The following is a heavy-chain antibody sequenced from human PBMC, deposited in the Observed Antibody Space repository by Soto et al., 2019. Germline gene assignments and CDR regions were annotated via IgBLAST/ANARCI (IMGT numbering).Heavy chain of an antibody. Sequence: QVQLQESGPGLVKPSETLSLTCTVSGGSISSGGYYWSWIRQHPGKGLEWIGYIYYSGSTYYNPSLKSILTISVDTSKNQFSLKLSSVTAADTAVYYCARSRHSSSWYGCWFDPWGQGTLVTVSS. CDR3: ARSRHSSSWYGCWFDP. J-gene: IGHJ5*02. V-gene: IGHV4-31*01. D-gene: IGHD6-13*01. CDR1: GGSISSGGYY. CDR2: IYYSGST.